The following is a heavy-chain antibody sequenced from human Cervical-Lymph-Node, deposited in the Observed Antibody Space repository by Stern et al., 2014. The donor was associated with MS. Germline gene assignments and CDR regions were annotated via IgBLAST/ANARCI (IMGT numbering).Heavy chain of an antibody. J-gene: IGHJ4*02. CDR3: ASSSSPSSPHLD. CDR2: IIPIFGTA. V-gene: IGHV1-69*01. D-gene: IGHD6-6*01. Sequence: VHLVESGAEVKTPGSSVKVSCKASGGTFSSYAISWVRQAPGQGLEWMGGIIPIFGTANYAQKFQGRVTITADESTSTAYMELSSLRSEDTAVYYCASSSSPSSPHLDWGQGTLVTVSS. CDR1: GGTFSSYA.